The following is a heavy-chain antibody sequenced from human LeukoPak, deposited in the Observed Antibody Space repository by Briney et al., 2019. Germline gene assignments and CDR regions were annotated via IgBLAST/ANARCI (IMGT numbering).Heavy chain of an antibody. J-gene: IGHJ6*02. Sequence: PGGSLRLSCAASGFTFSSYSMNWVRQAPGKGLEWVSSISSSSSYIYYADSVKGRFTISRDNAKNSLYLQMNSLRAEDTAVYYCARGQHRDYYYYGMDVWGQGTRSPSP. CDR3: ARGQHRDYYYYGMDV. V-gene: IGHV3-21*01. CDR1: GFTFSSYS. CDR2: ISSSSSYI. D-gene: IGHD1-14*01.